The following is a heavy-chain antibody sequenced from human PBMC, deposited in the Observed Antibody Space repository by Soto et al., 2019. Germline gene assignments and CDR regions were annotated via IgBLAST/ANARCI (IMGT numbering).Heavy chain of an antibody. J-gene: IGHJ5*02. CDR1: GGTFSSYA. CDR2: IIPIFGTA. V-gene: IGHV1-69*13. CDR3: ASDLGSSSYSPGWFDP. D-gene: IGHD6-6*01. Sequence: SVKVSCKASGGTFSSYAISWVRQAPGQRLEWMGGIIPIFGTANYAQKFQGRVTITADESTSTAYMELSSLRSEDTAVFYCASDLGSSSYSPGWFDPWGQGTLVTVSA.